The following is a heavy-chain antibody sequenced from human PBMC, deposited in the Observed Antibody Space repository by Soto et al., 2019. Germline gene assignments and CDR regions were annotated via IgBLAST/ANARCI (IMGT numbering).Heavy chain of an antibody. J-gene: IGHJ6*02. V-gene: IGHV3-23*01. D-gene: IGHD3-3*01. CDR1: GFTFSTYA. CDR2: ISSSGDAT. CDR3: AKNGDFWSWGMDV. Sequence: GGSLRLSCAASGFTFSTYAMTWVRQAPGKGLEWVSIISSSGDATYYLDSVRGRFTISRDNSRNTLNLQMNSLRAEDTAVYYCAKNGDFWSWGMDVWGQGTTVTVSS.